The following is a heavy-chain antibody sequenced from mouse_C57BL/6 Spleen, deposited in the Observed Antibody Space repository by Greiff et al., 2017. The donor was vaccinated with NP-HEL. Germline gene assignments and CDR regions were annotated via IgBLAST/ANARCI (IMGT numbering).Heavy chain of an antibody. Sequence: EVKLMESGGGLVQPGGSLKLSCAASGFTFSDYYMYWVRQTPEKRLEWVAYISNGGGSTYYPDTVKGRFTISRDNAKNTLYLQMSRLKSEDTAMYYCARIYDGYWGYFDYWGQGTTLTVSS. D-gene: IGHD2-3*01. CDR3: ARIYDGYWGYFDY. V-gene: IGHV5-12*01. J-gene: IGHJ2*01. CDR1: GFTFSDYY. CDR2: ISNGGGST.